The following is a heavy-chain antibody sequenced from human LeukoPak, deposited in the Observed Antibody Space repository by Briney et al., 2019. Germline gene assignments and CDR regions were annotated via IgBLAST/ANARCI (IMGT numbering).Heavy chain of an antibody. CDR1: GGSISSGSYY. CDR3: ATYSGTFYLQFDY. CDR2: IYTSGST. D-gene: IGHD1-26*01. V-gene: IGHV4-61*02. Sequence: PSETLSLTCSVSGGSISSGSYYWTWIRQPAGKGLEWIGRIYTSGSTNYNPSLKSRVTISVDTSKNQFSLKMTSVTAADTAVYYCATYSGTFYLQFDYWGQGTLVTVSS. J-gene: IGHJ4*02.